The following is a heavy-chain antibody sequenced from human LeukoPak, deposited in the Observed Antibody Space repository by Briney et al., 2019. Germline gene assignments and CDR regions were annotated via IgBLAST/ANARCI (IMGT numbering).Heavy chain of an antibody. CDR1: GFTFSSYA. V-gene: IGHV3-23*01. D-gene: IGHD6-19*01. CDR3: AKDRRSSGWYGLFDY. CDR2: ISGSGGST. Sequence: GGSLRLSCAASGFTFSSYAMSWVRQAPGKGLEWVSAISGSGGSTYYADSVKGRFTISRDNSKNTLYLQMNSLRAEDTAVYYCAKDRRSSGWYGLFDYWGQGTLVTVSS. J-gene: IGHJ4*02.